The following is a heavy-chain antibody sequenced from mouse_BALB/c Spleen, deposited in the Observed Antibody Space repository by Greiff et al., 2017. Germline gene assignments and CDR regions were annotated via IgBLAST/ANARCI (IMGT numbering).Heavy chain of an antibody. Sequence: VQLQQSGAELERPGASVKMSCKASGYTFTSYTMHWVKQRPGQGLEWIGYINPSSGYTNYNQKFKDKATLTADKSSSTAYMQLSSLTSEDSAVYYCARSPNWAPFAYWGQGTLVTVSA. CDR3: ARSPNWAPFAY. D-gene: IGHD4-1*01. CDR1: GYTFTSYT. V-gene: IGHV1-4*01. CDR2: INPSSGYT. J-gene: IGHJ3*01.